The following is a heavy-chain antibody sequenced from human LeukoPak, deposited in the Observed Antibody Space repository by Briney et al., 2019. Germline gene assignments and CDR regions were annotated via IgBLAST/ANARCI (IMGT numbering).Heavy chain of an antibody. Sequence: ASVKVSCKVSGYTLTELSMHWVRQAPGKGLEWMGGFDPDDGETIYAQKFQGRVTMTEDTSTDTAYMELSSLRSEDTAVYYCATGDSSSWIGLGDFDYYYGMDVWGKGTTVTVSS. D-gene: IGHD6-13*01. CDR2: FDPDDGET. V-gene: IGHV1-24*01. CDR3: ATGDSSSWIGLGDFDYYYGMDV. CDR1: GYTLTELS. J-gene: IGHJ6*04.